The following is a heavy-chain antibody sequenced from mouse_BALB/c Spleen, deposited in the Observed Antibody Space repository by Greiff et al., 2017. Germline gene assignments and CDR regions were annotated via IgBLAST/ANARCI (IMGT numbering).Heavy chain of an antibody. Sequence: QVQLKESGPGLVAPSQSLSITCTVSGFSLTGYGVNWVRQPPGKGLEWLGMIWGDGSTDYNSALKSRLSISKDNSKSQVFLKMNSLQTDDTARYYCARARAFYYGYSAYWGQGTLVTVSA. CDR1: GFSLTGYG. V-gene: IGHV2-6-7*01. J-gene: IGHJ3*01. CDR2: IWGDGST. CDR3: ARARAFYYGYSAY. D-gene: IGHD1-2*01.